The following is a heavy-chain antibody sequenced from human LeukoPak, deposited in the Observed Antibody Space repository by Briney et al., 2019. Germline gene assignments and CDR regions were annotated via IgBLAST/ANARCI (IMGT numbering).Heavy chain of an antibody. V-gene: IGHV3-49*04. Sequence: PGGSLRLSCAASGFTFSSCAMSWVRQAPGKGLEWVGFIRSKTYGGTTEYAAPVKGRFTISRDDSKSIAYLQMNSLKTEDTAVYYCTRVSSGSYEYYYYYMDVWGKGTTVTISS. J-gene: IGHJ6*03. CDR2: IRSKTYGGTT. CDR3: TRVSSGSYEYYYYYMDV. CDR1: GFTFSSCA. D-gene: IGHD1-26*01.